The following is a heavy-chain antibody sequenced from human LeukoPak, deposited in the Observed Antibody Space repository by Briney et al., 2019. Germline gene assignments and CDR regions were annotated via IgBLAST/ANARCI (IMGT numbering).Heavy chain of an antibody. D-gene: IGHD4-23*01. CDR1: GYSISSSYY. V-gene: IGHV4-39*01. CDR3: ARLTTVVAS. J-gene: IGHJ4*02. Sequence: KSSETLSLTCSVSGYSISSSYYWGWIRQPPGKGLESIGSIYYSGSTYYSPSLKSRVSISVDTSKNQFSLTLNSVTAADTAVYYCARLTTVVASWGQGTLVTVSS. CDR2: IYYSGST.